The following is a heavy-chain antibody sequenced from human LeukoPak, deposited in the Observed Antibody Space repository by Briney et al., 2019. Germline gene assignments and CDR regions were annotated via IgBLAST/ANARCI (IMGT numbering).Heavy chain of an antibody. CDR1: GFTFTTYA. J-gene: IGHJ4*02. D-gene: IGHD5-24*01. Sequence: GGSLRLSYAASGFTFTTYAMNWVRQAPGRVLEWVSTISGSGGNTFYADSVKGRFTISRDNSKHTLYLQMNSLRAEDTAVYYCAKGRGWLQFFDYWGQGTLVTVSS. CDR3: AKGRGWLQFFDY. V-gene: IGHV3-23*01. CDR2: ISGSGGNT.